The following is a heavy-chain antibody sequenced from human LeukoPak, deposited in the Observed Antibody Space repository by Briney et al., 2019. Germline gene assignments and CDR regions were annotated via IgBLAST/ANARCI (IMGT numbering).Heavy chain of an antibody. Sequence: SETLSLTCAVSDYAISSNNWWGWVRQPPGKGLEWIGYIYYTGSTYYNPSLKSRVTMSVDTSKNHFSLKLTSVTAGDTAVYYCARDWKQQYFDYWGQGTLVTVSS. CDR2: IYYTGST. V-gene: IGHV4-28*03. CDR1: DYAISSNNW. CDR3: ARDWKQQYFDY. D-gene: IGHD6-13*01. J-gene: IGHJ4*02.